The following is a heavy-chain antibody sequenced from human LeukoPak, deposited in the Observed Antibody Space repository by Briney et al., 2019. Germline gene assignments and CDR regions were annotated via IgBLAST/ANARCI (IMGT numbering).Heavy chain of an antibody. J-gene: IGHJ4*02. Sequence: GGSLRLSCAASGFTFSSYAMSWVRQAPGKGLEWVSTISASGDSTYYADSVKGRFTSSRDNSKNTLYLQMNSLGAEDTAVYYCAKGAYYADWGQGTLVTVSS. CDR2: ISASGDST. V-gene: IGHV3-23*01. D-gene: IGHD3-3*01. CDR1: GFTFSSYA. CDR3: AKGAYYAD.